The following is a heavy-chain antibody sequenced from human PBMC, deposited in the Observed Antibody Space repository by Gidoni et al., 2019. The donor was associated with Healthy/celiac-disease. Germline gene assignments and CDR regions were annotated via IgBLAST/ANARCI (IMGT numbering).Heavy chain of an antibody. Sequence: LEWIGEINHSGSTNYNPSLKSRVTISVDTSKNQSSLKLSSVTAADTAVYYCARGRRQQLSVWGQGTLVTVSS. D-gene: IGHD6-13*01. V-gene: IGHV4-34*01. CDR3: ARGRRQQLSV. CDR2: INHSGST. J-gene: IGHJ4*02.